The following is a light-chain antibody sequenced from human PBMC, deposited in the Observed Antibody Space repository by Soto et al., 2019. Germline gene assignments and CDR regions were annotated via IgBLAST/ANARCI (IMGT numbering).Light chain of an antibody. V-gene: IGKV1-5*01. J-gene: IGKJ1*01. CDR2: DAS. Sequence: DIHMTQSPSTLSSSFGDTVTVTFRASQSVSGWLAWYQQKPGEAPKLLIYDASALPRGVPSRFSGSGSGTKFTLTIASLQPDDFATYYCQQYETFSGTFGPGTKVDIK. CDR1: QSVSGW. CDR3: QQYETFSGT.